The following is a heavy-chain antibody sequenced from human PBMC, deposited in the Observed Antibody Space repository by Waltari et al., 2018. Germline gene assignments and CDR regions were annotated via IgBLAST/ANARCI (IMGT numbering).Heavy chain of an antibody. CDR3: VKYSSSFLGDC. D-gene: IGHD6-19*01. V-gene: IGHV3-74*01. CDR1: GFTVSNYW. Sequence: EVQLVESGGGLVQPGGSLRLSCAASGFTVSNYWMPWVRQAPGKGLVSGSQISTDGSITNYADSVKGRFTISRDNAENTLSLQMHSLRAEDTAVYYCVKYSSSFLGDCWGQGTLVTVSS. CDR2: ISTDGSIT. J-gene: IGHJ4*02.